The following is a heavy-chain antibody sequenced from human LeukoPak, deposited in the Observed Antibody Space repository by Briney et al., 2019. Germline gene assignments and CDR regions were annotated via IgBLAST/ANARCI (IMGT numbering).Heavy chain of an antibody. D-gene: IGHD5-12*01. CDR1: GGSISSSSYY. V-gene: IGHV4-39*07. Sequence: SETLSLTCTVSGGSISSSSYYWGWIRQPPGKGLEWIGSIYYSGSTYYNPSLKSRVTISVDTSKNQFSLKLSSVTAADTAVYYCARGLYSGYDSHGYSYGLYFDYWDQGTLVTVSS. CDR3: ARGLYSGYDSHGYSYGLYFDY. J-gene: IGHJ4*02. CDR2: IYYSGST.